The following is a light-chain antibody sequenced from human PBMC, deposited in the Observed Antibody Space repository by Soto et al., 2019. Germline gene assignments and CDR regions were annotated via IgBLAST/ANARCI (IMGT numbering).Light chain of an antibody. CDR1: QGINSW. J-gene: IGKJ4*01. V-gene: IGKV1-12*01. CDR3: QQANTFPLT. CDR2: AAS. Sequence: DIQMTQSPSSVSASVGDRVTITCRASQGINSWLAWYQQKPGKAPKLLIYAASGLPSGVPSRFSGSGSGTDFTLTISSLQTEDFATYYCQQANTFPLTFGGGTKVEIK.